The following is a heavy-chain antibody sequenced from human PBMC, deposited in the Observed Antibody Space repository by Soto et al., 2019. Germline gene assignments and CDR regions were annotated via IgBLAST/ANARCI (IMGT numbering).Heavy chain of an antibody. D-gene: IGHD6-25*01. J-gene: IGHJ4*02. CDR3: ARDLYQFIAAAMWTY. V-gene: IGHV1-18*04. CDR1: GYTFTSHG. Sequence: ASLKVSCKASGYTFTSHGISWVRQAPGQGLERMGWISAYNGNTNYAQKLQGRVTMTTDTSTSTAYMELRSLMSDDTAVYFCARDLYQFIAAAMWTYWGQGALVTVS. CDR2: ISAYNGNT.